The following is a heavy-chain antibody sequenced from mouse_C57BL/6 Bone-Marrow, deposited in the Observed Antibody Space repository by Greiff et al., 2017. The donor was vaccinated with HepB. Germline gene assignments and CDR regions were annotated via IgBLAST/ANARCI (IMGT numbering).Heavy chain of an antibody. CDR1: GYTFTDYY. Sequence: VQLQQSGPVLVKPGASVKMSCKASGYTFTDYYMNWVKQSHGKSLEWIGVINPYNGGTSYNQKFKGKATLTVDTSSSTAYMELNSLTSEDSAVYYCARDYGSSSWFAYWGQGTLVTVAA. CDR2: INPYNGGT. CDR3: ARDYGSSSWFAY. D-gene: IGHD1-1*01. V-gene: IGHV1-19*01. J-gene: IGHJ3*01.